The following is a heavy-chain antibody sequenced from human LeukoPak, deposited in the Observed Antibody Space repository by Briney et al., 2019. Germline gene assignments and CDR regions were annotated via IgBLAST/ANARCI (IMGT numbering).Heavy chain of an antibody. V-gene: IGHV1-2*02. CDR3: ARDRSSLYNGNYAF. CDR1: GYTFTDYY. Sequence: ASVKVSCKTSGYTFTDYYIHWVRQAPGQGLEFMGWVNPHSGGTSYAAKFRGGVTLTRDTSTTTSYMDLSSLTSDDTAVYYCARDRSSLYNGNYAFWGQGTLVTVSS. D-gene: IGHD5-12*01. CDR2: VNPHSGGT. J-gene: IGHJ4*02.